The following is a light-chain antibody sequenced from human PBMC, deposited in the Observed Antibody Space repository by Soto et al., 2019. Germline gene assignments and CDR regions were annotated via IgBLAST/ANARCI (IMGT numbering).Light chain of an antibody. CDR3: QQYNSYPWT. Sequence: DIPMTQSPSTLSASVGDRVTITCRASQSISTWLAWYQQKPGKAPKLLIYDASILESGVPSRFSGSGSGTECTLTISSLQPDDFATYYCQQYNSYPWTFGQGTKVEIK. CDR1: QSISTW. CDR2: DAS. J-gene: IGKJ1*01. V-gene: IGKV1-5*01.